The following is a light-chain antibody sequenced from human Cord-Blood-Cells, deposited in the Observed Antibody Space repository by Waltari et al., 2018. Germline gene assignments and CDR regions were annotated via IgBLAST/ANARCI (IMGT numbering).Light chain of an antibody. CDR2: DVS. CDR3: SSYTSSSTYV. Sequence: QSALTQPASVSGSPGQSITISCTGTSSDDGGYNYVSCYQQHPGKAPKLMIYDVSNRPSGVSNRFSGSKSGNTASLTISGLQAEDEADYYCSSYTSSSTYVFGTGTKVTVL. J-gene: IGLJ1*01. CDR1: SSDDGGYNY. V-gene: IGLV2-14*01.